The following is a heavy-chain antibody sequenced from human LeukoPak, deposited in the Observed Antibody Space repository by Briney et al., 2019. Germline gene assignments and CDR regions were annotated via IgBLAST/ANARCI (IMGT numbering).Heavy chain of an antibody. J-gene: IGHJ1*01. CDR1: GGSISSYY. V-gene: IGHV4-59*01. D-gene: IGHD3-9*01. CDR3: ARYDILTGYYHAEYFQH. CDR2: IYYSGST. Sequence: SETLSLTCTASGGSISSYYWSWIRPPPGKGLEWIGYIYYSGSTNYNPSLKSRVTISVDTSKNQFSLKLSSVTAADTAVYYCARYDILTGYYHAEYFQHWGQGTLVTVSS.